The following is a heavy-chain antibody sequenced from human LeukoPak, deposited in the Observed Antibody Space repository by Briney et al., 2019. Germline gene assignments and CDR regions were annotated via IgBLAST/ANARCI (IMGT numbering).Heavy chain of an antibody. CDR1: GGSISSYY. CDR3: AKEDIVVVPAAMGGYYYYYMDV. V-gene: IGHV4-4*07. Sequence: SETLSLTCTVSGGSISSYYWSWIRQPAGKGLEWIGGIYTSGSTNYNPSLKSRVTMSVDTSKNQFSLKLSSVTAADTAVYYCAKEDIVVVPAAMGGYYYYYMDVWGKGTTVTVSS. D-gene: IGHD2-2*01. J-gene: IGHJ6*03. CDR2: IYTSGST.